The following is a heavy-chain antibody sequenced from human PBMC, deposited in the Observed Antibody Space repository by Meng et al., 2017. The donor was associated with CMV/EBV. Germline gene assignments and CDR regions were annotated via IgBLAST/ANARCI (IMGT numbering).Heavy chain of an antibody. J-gene: IGHJ4*02. CDR3: ARDLRYYISTSCYARAKLFDY. CDR2: IYYSETT. V-gene: IGHV4-39*07. D-gene: IGHD2-2*01. Sequence: SETLSLTCTVSGGSISSSSFYWGWIRQPPGKGLEWIGGIYYSETTYYNPFLKSRVTISVDTSKNQFSLKLGSVTAADTALYYCARDLRYYISTSCYARAKLFDYWGQGTLVTVSS. CDR1: GGSISSSSFY.